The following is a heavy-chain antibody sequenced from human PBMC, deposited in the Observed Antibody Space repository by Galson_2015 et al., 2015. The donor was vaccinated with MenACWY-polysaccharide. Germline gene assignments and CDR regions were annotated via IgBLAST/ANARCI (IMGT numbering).Heavy chain of an antibody. CDR2: MSYRGNT. Sequence: ETLSLTCGVSGDSITSASFDGAWMRQPPGKGLEWIGSMSYRGNTYYNPSHKSRVTMSVDMSKNQFSLDLTSVTAADTAVYYCARVCGSGRCLDVWGQGTTVTVSS. CDR1: GDSITSASFD. D-gene: IGHD2-21*01. V-gene: IGHV4-39*07. J-gene: IGHJ6*02. CDR3: ARVCGSGRCLDV.